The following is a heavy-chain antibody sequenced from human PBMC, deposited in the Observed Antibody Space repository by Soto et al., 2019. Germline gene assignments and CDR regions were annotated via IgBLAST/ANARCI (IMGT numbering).Heavy chain of an antibody. Sequence: GGSLRLSCAASGFTFSSYGMYWARQAPGTGLEWVAVIWYDGSNKYYADSVKGRFTISRDNSKNTLYLQMNSLRAEDTAVYYFARDRYYYDSSGYRGCYWGQGTLVTV. CDR1: GFTFSSYG. CDR2: IWYDGSNK. V-gene: IGHV3-33*01. J-gene: IGHJ4*02. CDR3: ARDRYYYDSSGYRGCY. D-gene: IGHD3-22*01.